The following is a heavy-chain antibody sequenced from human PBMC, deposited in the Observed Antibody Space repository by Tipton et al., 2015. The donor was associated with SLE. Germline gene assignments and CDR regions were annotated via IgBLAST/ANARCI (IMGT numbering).Heavy chain of an antibody. CDR3: ARGFIPYYGSAPDWFDP. Sequence: SLRLSCAASGFTFSSYAMHWVRQAPGKGLEWVAVISYDGSNKYYADSVKGRFTISRDNSKNTLYLQMNSLRAEDTAVYYCARGFIPYYGSAPDWFDPWGQGTLVTVSS. V-gene: IGHV3-30*04. J-gene: IGHJ5*02. CDR1: GFTFSSYA. D-gene: IGHD3-10*01. CDR2: ISYDGSNK.